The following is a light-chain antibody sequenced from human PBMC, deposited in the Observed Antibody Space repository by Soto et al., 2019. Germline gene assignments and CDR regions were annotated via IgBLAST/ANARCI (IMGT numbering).Light chain of an antibody. Sequence: ESVLTQSPATLSLSPGERATLSCRASPSVSNSLAWYQHKPGQAPRLLIYDASNRATGVPTRFRGSGSGTDFTLTISSQEPEDFAGYYCLLRNKWPPVTFGGGTRVEIK. CDR3: LLRNKWPPVT. CDR2: DAS. CDR1: PSVSNS. J-gene: IGKJ4*01. V-gene: IGKV3-11*01.